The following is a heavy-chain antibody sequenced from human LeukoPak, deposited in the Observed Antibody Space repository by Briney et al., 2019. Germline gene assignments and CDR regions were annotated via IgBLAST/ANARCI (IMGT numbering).Heavy chain of an antibody. V-gene: IGHV3-30*02. CDR1: GFTFNNYG. CDR2: IKYDGNNR. D-gene: IGHD3-10*01. Sequence: GGSLRLSCAASGFTFNNYGMHWVRQAPGKGLEWVAYIKYDGNNRHYADSVKGRFTISRDNSKNTLFLQMDSLRAEDTAVYYCAKRGPGSPQSGKYYFDYWGQGTLVTVSS. J-gene: IGHJ4*02. CDR3: AKRGPGSPQSGKYYFDY.